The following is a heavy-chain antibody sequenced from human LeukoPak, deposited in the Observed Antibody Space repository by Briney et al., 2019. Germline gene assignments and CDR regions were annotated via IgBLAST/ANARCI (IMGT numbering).Heavy chain of an antibody. V-gene: IGHV3-30*04. CDR3: ARVAGIDRSPQRHFDY. CDR2: ISYDGSNK. Sequence: GGSLRLSCAASGVTFSSDAMHWGRQAPGTGLGWVAVISYDGSNKYYADSVKGRFTISRDNSKNTLYLQMNSLRAEDTAVYYCARVAGIDRSPQRHFDYWGQGTLVTVSS. D-gene: IGHD6-19*01. CDR1: GVTFSSDA. J-gene: IGHJ4*02.